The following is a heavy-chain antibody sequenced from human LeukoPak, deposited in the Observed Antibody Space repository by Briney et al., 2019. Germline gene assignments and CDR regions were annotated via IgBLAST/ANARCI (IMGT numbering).Heavy chain of an antibody. D-gene: IGHD3-3*01. V-gene: IGHV3-9*01. J-gene: IGHJ3*02. Sequence: GGSLRLSCAASGFTFDDYAKHRVRQAPGKGLEWVSGISWNSGSIGYADSVKGRFTISRDNAKNSLYLQMNSLRAEDTALYYCAKTMRVDFRSGYYFQTSDAFDIWGQGTMVTVSS. CDR1: GFTFDDYA. CDR2: ISWNSGSI. CDR3: AKTMRVDFRSGYYFQTSDAFDI.